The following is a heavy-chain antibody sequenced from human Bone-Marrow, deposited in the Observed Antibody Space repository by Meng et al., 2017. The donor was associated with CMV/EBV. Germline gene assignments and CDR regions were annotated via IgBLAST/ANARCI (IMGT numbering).Heavy chain of an antibody. CDR3: AKYCTNGVCLDY. CDR2: ISYDGSNK. J-gene: IGHJ4*02. V-gene: IGHV3-30*04. CDR1: GFTFSSYA. D-gene: IGHD2-8*01. Sequence: GESLKISCAASGFTFSSYAMHWVRQAPGKGLEWVAVISYDGSNKYYADSVKGRFTISRDNSKNTLYLQMNSLRAEDTAVYYCAKYCTNGVCLDYWGQGTQVTVSS.